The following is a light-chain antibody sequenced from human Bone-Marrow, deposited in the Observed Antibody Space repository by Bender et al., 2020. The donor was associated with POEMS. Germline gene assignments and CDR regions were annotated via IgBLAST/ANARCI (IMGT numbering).Light chain of an antibody. Sequence: QSVLTQPPSVSGTPGQRVTISCSGSGSNIGGYPVNWYQQLPGTAPRLLIYDVTNRPSGVSNRFSGSKSGNTASLTISGLQAEDEAEYWCSSFTSSSAHVLFGGGTKLTVL. V-gene: IGLV2-14*03. CDR2: DVT. CDR3: SSFTSSSAHVL. J-gene: IGLJ2*01. CDR1: GSNIGGYP.